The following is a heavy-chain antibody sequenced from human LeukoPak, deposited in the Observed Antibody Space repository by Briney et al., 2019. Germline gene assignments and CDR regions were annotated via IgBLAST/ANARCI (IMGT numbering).Heavy chain of an antibody. CDR3: ARDKVLGYCSGGSCYPYYGMDV. CDR2: ISSSSSYI. J-gene: IGHJ6*02. Sequence: GGSLRLSCAASGFTFSSYNMNWVRQAPGKGLEWVSSISSSSSYIYYADSVKGRFTISRDNAKNSLYLQMNSLRAEDTAVYYCARDKVLGYCSGGSCYPYYGMDVWGQGTTVTVSS. CDR1: GFTFSSYN. V-gene: IGHV3-21*01. D-gene: IGHD2-15*01.